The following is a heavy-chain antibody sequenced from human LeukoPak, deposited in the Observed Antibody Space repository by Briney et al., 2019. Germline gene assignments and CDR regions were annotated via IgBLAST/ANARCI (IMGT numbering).Heavy chain of an antibody. CDR2: MNPNRGNT. J-gene: IGHJ4*02. CDR3: ARGYGGNSEGDY. Sequence: ASVNVSCKASGYTFTSYDINWVRQATGQGLEWMGWMNPNRGNTGYAQKFQGRVTITRNTSISTAYMELSSLRSEDTAVYYCARGYGGNSEGDYWGQGTLVTVSS. D-gene: IGHD4-23*01. V-gene: IGHV1-8*03. CDR1: GYTFTSYD.